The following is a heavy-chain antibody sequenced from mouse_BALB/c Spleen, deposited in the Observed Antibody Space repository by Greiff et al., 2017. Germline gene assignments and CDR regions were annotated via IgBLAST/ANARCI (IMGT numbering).Heavy chain of an antibody. CDR2: IWAGGST. Sequence: QVQLQQSGPGLVAPSQSLSITCTVSGFSLTSYGVHWVRQPPGKGLEWLGVIWAGGSTNYNSALMSRLSISKDNSKSQVFLKMNSLQTDDTAMYYCARDRGYGSRGSWFAYWGQGTLVTVSA. D-gene: IGHD1-1*01. J-gene: IGHJ3*01. V-gene: IGHV2-9*02. CDR1: GFSLTSYG. CDR3: ARDRGYGSRGSWFAY.